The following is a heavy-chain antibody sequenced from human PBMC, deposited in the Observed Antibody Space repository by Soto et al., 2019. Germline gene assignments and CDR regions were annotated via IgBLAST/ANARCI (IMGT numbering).Heavy chain of an antibody. Sequence: QTLSLTCAISGDSVSSNSAAWNWIRQSPSRGLEWLGRTYYRSKWYNDYAVSVKSRITINPDTSKDPFSLQLNSVTPEDTTVYYCARGLWGDTAMAWDAFDIWGQGTMVTVSS. D-gene: IGHD5-18*01. V-gene: IGHV6-1*01. CDR3: ARGLWGDTAMAWDAFDI. J-gene: IGHJ3*02. CDR2: TYYRSKWYN. CDR1: GDSVSSNSAA.